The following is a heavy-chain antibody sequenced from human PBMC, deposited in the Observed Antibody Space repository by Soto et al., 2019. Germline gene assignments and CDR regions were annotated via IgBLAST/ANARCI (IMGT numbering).Heavy chain of an antibody. CDR1: GFTFSSYS. D-gene: IGHD3-22*01. J-gene: IGHJ6*02. CDR2: ISSSSSTI. CDR3: ARDVTYYYDSSGYYSYGMDV. Sequence: GSLRLSCAASGFTFSSYSMNWVRQAPGKGLEWVSYISSSSSTIYYADSVKGRFTISRDNAKNSLYLQMNSLRDEDTAVYYCARDVTYYYDSSGYYSYGMDVWGQGTTVTVSS. V-gene: IGHV3-48*02.